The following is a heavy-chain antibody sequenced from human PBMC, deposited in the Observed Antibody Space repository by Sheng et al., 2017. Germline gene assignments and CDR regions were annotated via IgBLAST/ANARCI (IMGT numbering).Heavy chain of an antibody. CDR2: IWYDGSNK. CDR1: GFTFSSYG. D-gene: IGHD2-2*01. J-gene: IGHJ6*02. Sequence: VQLVESGGGVVQPGRSLRLSCAASGFTFSSYGMHWVRQAPGKGLEWVAVIWYDGSNKYYADSVKGRFTISRDNSKNTLYLQMNSLRAEDTAVYYCARDYYCSSTSCETHRGYYYYYGMDVWDQGP. V-gene: IGHV3-33*01. CDR3: ARDYYCSSTSCETHRGYYYYYGMDV.